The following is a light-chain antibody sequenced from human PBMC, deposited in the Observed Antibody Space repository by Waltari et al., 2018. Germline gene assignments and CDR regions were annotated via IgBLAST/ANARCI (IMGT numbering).Light chain of an antibody. Sequence: DFVMTQSPDSLAVSLGERATINCKSSQTLLYSAHKKDYLAWYPKKRGQPPQLIIPWVSVRQSGVPDQFRGSGSGTDFTLTISGLQAEDVAVYYCQQYYGVPYTFGQGTKLEI. J-gene: IGKJ2*01. CDR1: QTLLYSAHKKDY. V-gene: IGKV4-1*01. CDR3: QQYYGVPYT. CDR2: WVS.